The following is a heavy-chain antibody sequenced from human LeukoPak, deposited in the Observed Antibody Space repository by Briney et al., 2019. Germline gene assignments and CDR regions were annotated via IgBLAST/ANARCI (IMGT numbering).Heavy chain of an antibody. CDR3: ASSFYGDYFDY. D-gene: IGHD4-17*01. CDR2: ISSSGSTI. CDR1: GFTFSGYY. Sequence: GGSLRLSCAASGFTFSGYYMSWIRQAPGKGLEWVSYISSSGSTIYYADSVKGRFTISRDNAKNSLYLQMNSLRAEDTAVYYCASSFYGDYFDYWGQGTLVTVSS. J-gene: IGHJ4*02. V-gene: IGHV3-11*04.